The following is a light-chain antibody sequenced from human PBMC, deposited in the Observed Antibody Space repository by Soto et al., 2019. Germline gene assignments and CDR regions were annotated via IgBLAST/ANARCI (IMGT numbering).Light chain of an antibody. CDR3: QQYGNSPIT. V-gene: IGKV3-20*01. J-gene: IGKJ5*01. CDR2: GTS. Sequence: VLTQSPGTLSLSRGDRATLSCRASERIYSAYLGWYQQKPGQAPRLLIYGTSSRATGIPDRFSGSGSGTDFTLTISRLEPEDFAVHYCQQYGNSPITFGQGTRLEIK. CDR1: ERIYSAY.